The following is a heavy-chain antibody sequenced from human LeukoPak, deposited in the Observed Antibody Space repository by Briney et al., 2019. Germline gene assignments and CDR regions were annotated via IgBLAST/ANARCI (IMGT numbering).Heavy chain of an antibody. D-gene: IGHD6-19*01. Sequence: GGSLRLPCAASAFAFSSYSMNWVRQAPGKGLEWVSGISWNSGSIGYADSVKGRFTISRDNAKNSLYLQMNSLRAEDMALYYCAKADIAAYSSGWYGGLVSWGQGTLVTVSS. CDR1: AFAFSSYS. CDR2: ISWNSGSI. V-gene: IGHV3-9*03. CDR3: AKADIAAYSSGWYGGLVS. J-gene: IGHJ4*02.